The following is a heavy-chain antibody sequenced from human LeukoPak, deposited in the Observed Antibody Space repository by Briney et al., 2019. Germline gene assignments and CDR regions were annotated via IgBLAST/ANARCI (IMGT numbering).Heavy chain of an antibody. CDR3: AKVPYSGSYHDYFFDS. J-gene: IGHJ4*02. CDR2: VWYDGTTK. V-gene: IGHV3-33*06. Sequence: GRSLRLSCAASGFNFSSYGMHWGREAPGKGLEWGALVWYDGTTKHYADSVRGRFTISRDNSKNTLHLQMNGLRAEDTAIYYCAKVPYSGSYHDYFFDSWGQGTLVTVSS. CDR1: GFNFSSYG. D-gene: IGHD1-26*01.